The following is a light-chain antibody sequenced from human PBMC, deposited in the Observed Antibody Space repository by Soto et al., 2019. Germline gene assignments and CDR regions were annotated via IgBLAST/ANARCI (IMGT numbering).Light chain of an antibody. V-gene: IGKV2-30*02. CDR1: QSLIHSDGNTY. J-gene: IGKJ1*01. CDR3: MQGTHWPWT. Sequence: DVVMTQSPLSLPVTLGQPASISCRSSQSLIHSDGNTYLNWFQQRPGQSPRRLIYKVSDRDSGVPDRFSGSGSGTDFTLKISRVEAEDVGVDYCMQGTHWPWTFGQGTEVEI. CDR2: KVS.